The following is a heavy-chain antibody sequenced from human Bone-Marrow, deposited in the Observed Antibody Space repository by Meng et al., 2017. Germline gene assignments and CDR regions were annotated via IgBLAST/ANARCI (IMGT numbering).Heavy chain of an antibody. CDR3: ARGPTTMAHDFDY. V-gene: IGHV4-34*01. CDR2: INHSGST. J-gene: IGHJ4*02. Sequence: QVQLQQWGAGLLKPSETLSLTCAVSGGSFSDYYWSWIRQPPGKGLEWIGEINHSGSTNYNPSLESRATISVDTSQNNLSLKLSSVTAADSAVYYCARGPTTMAHDFDYWGQGTLVTASS. D-gene: IGHD4-11*01. CDR1: GGSFSDYY.